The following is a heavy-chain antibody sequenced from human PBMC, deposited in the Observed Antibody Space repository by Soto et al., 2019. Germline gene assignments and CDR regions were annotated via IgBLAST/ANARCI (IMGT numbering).Heavy chain of an antibody. CDR1: GGSISSGGYS. V-gene: IGHV4-30-2*01. J-gene: IGHJ2*01. CDR2: IYHSVST. Sequence: SETLSLTCAVSGGSISSGGYSWGWIRQPPGKGLEWIGYIYHSVSTYYNPSLKSRVTISVDTSKKQFSLKMTSVTAADTAVYYCARRNGRLLEYWSFDLWGRGTLVTVSS. CDR3: ARRNGRLLEYWSFDL. D-gene: IGHD3-10*01.